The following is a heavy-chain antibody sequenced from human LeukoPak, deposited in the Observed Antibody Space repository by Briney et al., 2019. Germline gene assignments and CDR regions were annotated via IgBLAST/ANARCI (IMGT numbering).Heavy chain of an antibody. Sequence: SETLSLTCTVSGDSISDFSWTWIRQTPGKGLEWIGFISSSGTSHYRPSLESRVTFSLDTSKSQFTLSLKSVTAADTAVYYCARVFRGAVTSNWFDPWGQGILVTVSS. CDR3: ARVFRGAVTSNWFDP. J-gene: IGHJ5*02. CDR1: GDSISDFS. CDR2: ISSSGTS. V-gene: IGHV4-59*01. D-gene: IGHD3-3*01.